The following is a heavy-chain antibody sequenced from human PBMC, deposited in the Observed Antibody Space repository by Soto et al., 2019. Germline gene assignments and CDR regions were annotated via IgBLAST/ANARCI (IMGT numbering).Heavy chain of an antibody. CDR1: GFTFSSYA. CDR2: ISSHGGST. Sequence: GGSLRLSCSASGFTFSSYAIHWVRQAPGKGLEYVSAISSHGGSTNYADSVKGRFTISRDNSKNTLYLQMSSLRAEDTAVYYCVKDRDYYYDSSPFDYWGQGTLVTVSS. D-gene: IGHD3-22*01. CDR3: VKDRDYYYDSSPFDY. V-gene: IGHV3-64D*06. J-gene: IGHJ4*02.